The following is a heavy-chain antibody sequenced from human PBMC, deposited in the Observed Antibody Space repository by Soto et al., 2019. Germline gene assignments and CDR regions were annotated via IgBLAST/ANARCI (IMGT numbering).Heavy chain of an antibody. V-gene: IGHV1-69*13. Sequence: GASVKVSCKASGGTFSSYAISWVRQAPGQGLEWMGGIIPIFGTANYAQKFQGRVTITADESTSTAYMELSSLRSEDTAVYYCARDGPYDSSGYYYAYWGQGTLVTVSS. CDR2: IIPIFGTA. CDR3: ARDGPYDSSGYYYAY. D-gene: IGHD3-22*01. CDR1: GGTFSSYA. J-gene: IGHJ4*02.